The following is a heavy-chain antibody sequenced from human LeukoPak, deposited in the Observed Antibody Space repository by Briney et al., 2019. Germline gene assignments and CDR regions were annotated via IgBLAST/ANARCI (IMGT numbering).Heavy chain of an antibody. J-gene: IGHJ5*02. D-gene: IGHD6-13*01. Sequence: SETLSLTCAVYGGSFSGYYWSWIRQPPGKGLEWIGEINRRRSTNYNPSLKSRVTMSVDTSKNQFSLNLSSVTAADTAVYYCARDRGSSSWYPNWFDPWGQGTLVTVSS. CDR1: GGSFSGYY. CDR2: INRRRST. V-gene: IGHV4-34*01. CDR3: ARDRGSSSWYPNWFDP.